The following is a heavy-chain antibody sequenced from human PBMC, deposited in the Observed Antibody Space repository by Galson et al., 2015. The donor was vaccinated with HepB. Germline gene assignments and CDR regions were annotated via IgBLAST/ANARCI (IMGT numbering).Heavy chain of an antibody. V-gene: IGHV3-21*01. Sequence: SLRLPCAASGFTFSSHSMYWVRQAPGKGLEWVSFISSSSSYIYYADSVKGRFTISRDNAKRSLYLQMNSLRAEDTAVYYCARRPSITGGYFYYMDVWGKGTTVTVSS. CDR2: ISSSSSYI. D-gene: IGHD3-10*01. J-gene: IGHJ6*03. CDR3: ARRPSITGGYFYYMDV. CDR1: GFTFSSHS.